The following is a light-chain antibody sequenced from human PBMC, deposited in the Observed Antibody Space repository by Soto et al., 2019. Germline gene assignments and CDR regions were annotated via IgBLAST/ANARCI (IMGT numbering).Light chain of an antibody. J-gene: IGKJ1*01. Sequence: DIQMTQSPSSVSASAGDTVTITCRASQSISTWLAWYQQKPGKAPKLLIFDASSLKSGVPSRFSGGGSGTEFTLTIGSLQPDDFATYYCQQYDSYSWTFGQGTKVDIK. V-gene: IGKV1-5*01. CDR3: QQYDSYSWT. CDR1: QSISTW. CDR2: DAS.